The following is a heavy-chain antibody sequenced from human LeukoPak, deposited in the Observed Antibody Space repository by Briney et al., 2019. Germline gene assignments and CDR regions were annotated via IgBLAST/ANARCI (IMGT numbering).Heavy chain of an antibody. CDR1: GFTFTYAW. V-gene: IGHV3-15*01. Sequence: GGSLRLSCAASGFTFTYAWMSWVRQAPGKGLEWVGRINTKSDGGTIDYAAPLKGRFTISRDDSKNTVFLQMNSLKSEDTAVYYCTTGLAFWGQETLVTVSS. CDR3: TTGLAF. J-gene: IGHJ4*02. D-gene: IGHD2-21*01. CDR2: INTKSDGGTI.